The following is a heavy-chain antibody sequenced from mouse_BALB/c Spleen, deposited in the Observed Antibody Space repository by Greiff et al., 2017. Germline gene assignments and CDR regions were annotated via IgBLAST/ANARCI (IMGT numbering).Heavy chain of an antibody. V-gene: IGHV3-8*02. CDR1: GYSITSGY. Sequence: EVQRVESGPSLVKPSQTLSLTCSVTGYSITSGYWNWIRKFPGNKLEYMGYISYSGSTYYNPSLKSRISITRDTSKNQYYLQLNTVTTEDTATYYCARTLYYYGSSYVDAMDYWGQGTSVTVSS. CDR2: ISYSGST. CDR3: ARTLYYYGSSYVDAMDY. J-gene: IGHJ4*01. D-gene: IGHD1-1*01.